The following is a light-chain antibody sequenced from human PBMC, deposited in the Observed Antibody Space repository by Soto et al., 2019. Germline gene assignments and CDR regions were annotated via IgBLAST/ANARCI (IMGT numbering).Light chain of an antibody. Sequence: EIVLTQSPATLSWSPGERATLSCRASPSVSSYVAWYQQKPGQAPRLLSYDAANRATGIPARFSGSGSGTDFTLTISSLQPEDFAVYYCQQRSNWPPWPFGQGTKVAS. V-gene: IGKV3-11*01. CDR2: DAA. CDR3: QQRSNWPPWP. CDR1: PSVSSY. J-gene: IGKJ1*01.